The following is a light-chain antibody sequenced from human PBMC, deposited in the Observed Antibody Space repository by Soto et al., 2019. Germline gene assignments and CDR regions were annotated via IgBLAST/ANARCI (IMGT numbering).Light chain of an antibody. Sequence: QSVLPQPPSVSGAPGQRVTISCTGSSSNIGAGYDVHWYQQLPGTAPKLLIYGNSNRPSGVPDRFSGSKSGTSASLAITGLQAEDEADYYCQSYDSSLSGSGFGTGTKV. CDR3: QSYDSSLSGSG. V-gene: IGLV1-40*01. CDR1: SSNIGAGYD. J-gene: IGLJ1*01. CDR2: GNS.